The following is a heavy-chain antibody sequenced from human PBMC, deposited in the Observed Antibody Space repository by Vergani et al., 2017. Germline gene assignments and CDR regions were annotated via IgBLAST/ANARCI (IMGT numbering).Heavy chain of an antibody. CDR2: IRSKANSYAT. D-gene: IGHD6-19*01. Sequence: EVQLVESGGGLVQPGGSLKLSCAASGFTFSGSAMHWVRQASGKGLEWVGRIRSKANSYATAYAASVKGRFTISRDDSKNTAYLQMNSLKTEDTAVYYCTRLGAVADTGWDYWGQGALVTVSS. CDR1: GFTFSGSA. J-gene: IGHJ4*02. V-gene: IGHV3-73*02. CDR3: TRLGAVADTGWDY.